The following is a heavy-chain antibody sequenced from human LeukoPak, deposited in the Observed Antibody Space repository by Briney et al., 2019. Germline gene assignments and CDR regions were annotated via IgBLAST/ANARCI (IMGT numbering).Heavy chain of an antibody. CDR1: GFTFSSYW. V-gene: IGHV3-7*04. J-gene: IGHJ6*02. Sequence: GGSLRLSCAASGFTFSSYWMSWVRQAPGKGLEWVANIKQDGSEKYYVDSVKGRFTISRDNAKNSLYLQMNSLRAEDTAVYYCAREGNVLLWFGELLTVTPGYYGMDVWGQGTTVTVSS. CDR2: IKQDGSEK. CDR3: AREGNVLLWFGELLTVTPGYYGMDV. D-gene: IGHD3-10*01.